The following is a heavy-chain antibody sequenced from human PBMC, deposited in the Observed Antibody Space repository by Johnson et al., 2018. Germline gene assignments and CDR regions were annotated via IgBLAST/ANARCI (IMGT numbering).Heavy chain of an antibody. V-gene: IGHV4-59*01. D-gene: IGHD2-2*01. Sequence: QVQLQESGPGLVKPSETLSLTCTVSGGSISSYYWSWIRQPPGQGLEWLGYIYYSGSTNYNPSPQSLVNISVDTSKNQFSLKLSSGTAADTAVYYRARDGVSNYYYYGMDVWGQGTRVTVS. J-gene: IGHJ6*02. CDR1: GGSISSYY. CDR3: ARDGVSNYYYYGMDV. CDR2: IYYSGST.